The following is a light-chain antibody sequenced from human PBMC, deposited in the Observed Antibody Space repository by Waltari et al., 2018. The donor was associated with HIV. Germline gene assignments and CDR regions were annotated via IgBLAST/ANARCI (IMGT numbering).Light chain of an antibody. CDR3: CSYAGNYIWV. J-gene: IGLJ2*01. V-gene: IGLV2-11*01. Sequence: QSALTQPRSVSGSPGQSVTISCTGTSSDVGAYIYVSWYQQHPAKAPKLMIYDVSRRPSGVPGRFSGSKSGNTASLTISGLQAEDEADYYCCSYAGNYIWVFGGGTKLTVL. CDR2: DVS. CDR1: SSDVGAYIY.